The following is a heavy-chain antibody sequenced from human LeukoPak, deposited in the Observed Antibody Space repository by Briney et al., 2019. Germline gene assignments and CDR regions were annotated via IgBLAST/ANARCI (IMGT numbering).Heavy chain of an antibody. V-gene: IGHV3-21*01. CDR3: ARELATVTRYFDY. Sequence: GGSLRLSCAASGFTFSSYSMNWVRQAPGKGLEWVSSISSSSSYIYYADSVKGRFTISRDNAKNSLYLQMNSLRAEDTAVYYCARELATVTRYFDYWGQGTLVTVSS. D-gene: IGHD4-11*01. J-gene: IGHJ4*02. CDR2: ISSSSSYI. CDR1: GFTFSSYS.